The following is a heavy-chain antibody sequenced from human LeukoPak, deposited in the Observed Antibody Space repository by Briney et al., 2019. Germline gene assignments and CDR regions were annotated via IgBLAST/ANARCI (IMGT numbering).Heavy chain of an antibody. J-gene: IGHJ6*02. D-gene: IGHD2-21*02. CDR2: IIPILGIA. Sequence: SVKVSCKASGGTFSSYAISWVRQAPGQGLEWMGRIIPILGIANYAQKFQGRVTITADKSTSTAYMELSSLRSEDTAVYYCARESGGDFYYYNGMDVWGQGTTVTVSS. V-gene: IGHV1-69*04. CDR3: ARESGGDFYYYNGMDV. CDR1: GGTFSSYA.